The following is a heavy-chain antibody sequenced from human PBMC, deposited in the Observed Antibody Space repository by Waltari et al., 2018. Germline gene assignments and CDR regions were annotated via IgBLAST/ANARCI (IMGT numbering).Heavy chain of an antibody. CDR3: ASCGYDFWSGGWFDP. Sequence: QLQLQESGPGLVKPSETLSLTCTVSGGSISSSSYYWGWIRQPPGKGLEWIGSIYYSGSTYYNPSLKSRVTISVDTSKNQFSLKLSSVTAADTAVYYCASCGYDFWSGGWFDPWGQGTLVTVSS. CDR1: GGSISSSSYY. D-gene: IGHD3-3*01. CDR2: IYYSGST. V-gene: IGHV4-39*01. J-gene: IGHJ5*02.